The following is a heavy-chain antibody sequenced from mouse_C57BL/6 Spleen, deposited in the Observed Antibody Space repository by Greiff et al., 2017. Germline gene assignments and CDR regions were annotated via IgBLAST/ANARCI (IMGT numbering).Heavy chain of an antibody. CDR1: GYTFTSYW. CDR3: ARTRKSYAMDY. V-gene: IGHV1-59*01. CDR2: IDPSDSYT. Sequence: VQLQQPGAELVRPGTSVKLSCKASGYTFTSYWMHWVKQRPGQGLEWIGVIDPSDSYTNYNQQFKGKATLTVDTTSSTAYMQLSSLTSEDSAVYYCARTRKSYAMDYWGQGTSVTVSS. J-gene: IGHJ4*01.